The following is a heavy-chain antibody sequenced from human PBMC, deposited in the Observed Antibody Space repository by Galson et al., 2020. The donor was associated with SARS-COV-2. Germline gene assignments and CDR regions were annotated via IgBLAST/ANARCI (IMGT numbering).Heavy chain of an antibody. J-gene: IGHJ6*03. CDR2: IIPIFGTA. Sequence: SVKVSCKASGGTFSSSALSWVRQAPGQGLEWMGGIIPIFGTANYAQQFQGRVTITADESTSTAYMELSSLRSEDTAVYYCARGLWSSGSRDYYYYYYYMDVWGKGTTVTVSS. CDR3: ARGLWSSGSRDYYYYYYYMDV. V-gene: IGHV1-69*13. CDR1: GGTFSSSA. D-gene: IGHD3-22*01.